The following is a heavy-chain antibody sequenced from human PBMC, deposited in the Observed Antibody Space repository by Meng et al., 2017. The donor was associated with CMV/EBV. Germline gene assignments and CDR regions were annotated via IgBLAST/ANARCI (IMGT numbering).Heavy chain of an antibody. V-gene: IGHV3-15*07. Sequence: TFTNAWMNWVRQAPGKGLEWVGRIKSKTDGGTTDYAALVKGRFTISRDDSKNTLYLQMNSLKSEDTAVYYCTTVLDYDFWSGSRGYWGQGTLVTVSS. CDR1: TFTNAW. CDR3: TTVLDYDFWSGSRGY. CDR2: IKSKTDGGTT. D-gene: IGHD3-3*01. J-gene: IGHJ4*02.